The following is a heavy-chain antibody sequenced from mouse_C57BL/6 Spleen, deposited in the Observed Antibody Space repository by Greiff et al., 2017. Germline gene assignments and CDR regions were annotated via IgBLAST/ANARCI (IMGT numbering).Heavy chain of an antibody. CDR1: GYTFTSYW. D-gene: IGHD2-3*01. CDR3: ARKGYDGDAMDY. CDR2: IYPGSGST. Sequence: QVQLQQPGAELVKPGASVKMSCKASGYTFTSYWITWVKQRPGQGLGWIGDIYPGSGSTNYNEKFKSKATLTVDTSSSTAYMQLSSLTSEDSAVYYCARKGYDGDAMDYWGQGTSVTVSS. V-gene: IGHV1-55*01. J-gene: IGHJ4*01.